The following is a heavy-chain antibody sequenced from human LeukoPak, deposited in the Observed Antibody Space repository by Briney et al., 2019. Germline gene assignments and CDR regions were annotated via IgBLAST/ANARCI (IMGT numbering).Heavy chain of an antibody. V-gene: IGHV5-51*01. J-gene: IGHJ4*02. CDR1: GYSFTTYW. CDR3: ARMYYYDSSGYYHAFDY. CDR2: IYPGDSDT. D-gene: IGHD3-22*01. Sequence: GESLKISCKGSGYSFTTYWIGWVRQMPGKGLEWMGIIYPGDSDTRYSPSFQGQVTISAVKSISTAYLQWSSLKASDTAMYYCARMYYYDSSGYYHAFDYWGQGTLVTVSS.